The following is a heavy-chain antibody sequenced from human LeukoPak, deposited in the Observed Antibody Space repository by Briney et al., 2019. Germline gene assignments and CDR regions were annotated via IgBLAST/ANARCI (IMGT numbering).Heavy chain of an antibody. CDR3: ARAPLWSGYSDYYYGMDV. V-gene: IGHV1-69*13. CDR2: IIPIFGTA. CDR1: GGTFSIYA. Sequence: GASVKVSCKASGGTFSIYAISWVRQAPGRGLEWMGGIIPIFGTANYAQKFQGRVTITADESTSTAYMELSSLRSEDTAVYYCARAPLWSGYSDYYYGMDVWGQGTTVTVSS. J-gene: IGHJ6*02. D-gene: IGHD3-3*01.